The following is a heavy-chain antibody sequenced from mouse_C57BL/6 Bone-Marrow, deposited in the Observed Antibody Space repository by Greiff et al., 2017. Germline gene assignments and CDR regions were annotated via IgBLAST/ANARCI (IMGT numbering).Heavy chain of an antibody. Sequence: QVQLQQSGAELARPGASVKLSCKASGYTFTSYGISWVKQRTGQGLEGIGEIYPRSGNTYYNEKFKGKATLTADKSSRPAYMELRRLRCEASEVSVGYRGAVLLRRYWYFDVWGTGTTVTVSS. V-gene: IGHV1-81*01. CDR3: YRGAVLLRRYWYFDV. CDR2: IYPRSGNT. CDR1: GYTFTSYG. J-gene: IGHJ1*03. D-gene: IGHD1-1*01.